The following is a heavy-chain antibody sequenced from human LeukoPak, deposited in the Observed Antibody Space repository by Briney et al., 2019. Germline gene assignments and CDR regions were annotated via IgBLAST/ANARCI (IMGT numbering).Heavy chain of an antibody. J-gene: IGHJ4*02. CDR2: ISAYNGNT. Sequence: ASVKVSCKASGYTFTSYGISWVRQAPGQGLEWMGWISAYNGNTNYAQKLQGRVTMTTDTSTSTAYMELRSLRFDDTAVYYCARDEVYYYGSGSLPQFDYWGQGTLVTVSS. CDR1: GYTFTSYG. V-gene: IGHV1-18*01. D-gene: IGHD3-10*01. CDR3: ARDEVYYYGSGSLPQFDY.